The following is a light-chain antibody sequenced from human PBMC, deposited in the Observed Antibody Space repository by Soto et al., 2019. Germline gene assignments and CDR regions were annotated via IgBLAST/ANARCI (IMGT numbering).Light chain of an antibody. CDR2: EVS. CDR3: ISYKSSSNYA. CDR1: SSDVGGYNY. Sequence: QSVLTQPASVSGSPGQSITISCTGTSSDVGGYNYVSWYQQHPGKAPKLMIYEVSNRPSGVSNRFSGSKSGNTASLTISGLQAEDEADYYFISYKSSSNYAFETGTKV. J-gene: IGLJ1*01. V-gene: IGLV2-14*01.